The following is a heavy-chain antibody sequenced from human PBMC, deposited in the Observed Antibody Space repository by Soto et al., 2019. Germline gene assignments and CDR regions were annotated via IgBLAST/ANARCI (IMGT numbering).Heavy chain of an antibody. CDR1: GFTFRTDY. Sequence: EVELVESGGGLVKPGGSLTLSCAASGFTFRTDYMIWVRQAPGKGLEWVSSISAGSSNIYYAPSVKGRFTISRDNAKNSLYLHIYSLSAEDTAVYYCARQYPSSSRHFDHWGQGTLVTVSS. D-gene: IGHD6-6*01. J-gene: IGHJ4*02. V-gene: IGHV3-21*01. CDR2: ISAGSSNI. CDR3: ARQYPSSSRHFDH.